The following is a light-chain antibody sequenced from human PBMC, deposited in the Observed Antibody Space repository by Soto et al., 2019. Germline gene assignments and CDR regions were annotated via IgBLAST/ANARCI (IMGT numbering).Light chain of an antibody. CDR2: EVT. J-gene: IGLJ1*01. Sequence: QSALTQPASVSGSPGQSITISCTGTASDVGAYDYVSWYQQHPGTAPKLMIYEVTNRPSGVSDRFSGSKSGNTASLSISGLQADYEADYYCGSYASDNTYVFGTGTKLTVL. V-gene: IGLV2-14*01. CDR3: GSYASDNTYV. CDR1: ASDVGAYDY.